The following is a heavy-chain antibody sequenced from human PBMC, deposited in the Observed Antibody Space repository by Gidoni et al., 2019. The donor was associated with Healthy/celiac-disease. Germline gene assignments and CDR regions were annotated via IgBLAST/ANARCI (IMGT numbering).Heavy chain of an antibody. CDR3: AKDGGMRWFGELWGMDV. Sequence: DVQLVESGGGLVQPGRSLRLSCAASGFTFDDYAMHWVRQAPGKGLEWVSGISWNSGSIGYADSVKGRFTISRDNAKNSLYLQMNSLRAEDTALYYCAKDGGMRWFGELWGMDVWGQGTTVTVSS. V-gene: IGHV3-9*01. D-gene: IGHD3-10*01. CDR2: ISWNSGSI. CDR1: GFTFDDYA. J-gene: IGHJ6*02.